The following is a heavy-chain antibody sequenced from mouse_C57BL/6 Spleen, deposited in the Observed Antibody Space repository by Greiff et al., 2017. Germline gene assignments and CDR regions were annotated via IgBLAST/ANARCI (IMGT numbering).Heavy chain of an antibody. CDR2: INPNNGGT. CDR3: ARGNSVYYFDY. Sequence: EVQLQQSGPELVKPGASVKISCKASGYTFTDYYMNWVKQSHGKSLEWIGDINPNNGGTSYNQKFKGKATLTVDKSSSTAYMELRSLTSEDSAVYYCARGNSVYYFDYWGQGTTLTVSS. V-gene: IGHV1-26*01. CDR1: GYTFTDYY. D-gene: IGHD2-1*01. J-gene: IGHJ2*01.